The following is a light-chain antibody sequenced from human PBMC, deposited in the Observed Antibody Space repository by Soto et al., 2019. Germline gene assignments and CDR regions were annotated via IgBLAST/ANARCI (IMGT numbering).Light chain of an antibody. CDR3: QQYNSSSPET. Sequence: DIQMTQSPSTLSASVGDRVTITCRVSQSISSWLAWYQQKPGKAPKLLIYKASSLESGVPSRFRGSGSGTEFTLTISSLQPDDFATYYCQQYNSSSPETFGQGTKVDIK. CDR2: KAS. V-gene: IGKV1-5*03. CDR1: QSISSW. J-gene: IGKJ1*01.